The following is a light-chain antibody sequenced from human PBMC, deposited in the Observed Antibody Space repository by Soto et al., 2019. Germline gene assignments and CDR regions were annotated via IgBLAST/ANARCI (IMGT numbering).Light chain of an antibody. CDR3: SSFASTHTYV. CDR2: EVN. J-gene: IGLJ1*01. CDR1: SSDVGFYNH. Sequence: QSALTQPASVSGSPGQSITISCTGTSSDVGFYNHVSWYQQHPGKAPKLLIYEVNNRPSGVSRRFSGSKSGNTASLTISGLQAEDEADYYCSSFASTHTYVFGTGTKLTVL. V-gene: IGLV2-14*01.